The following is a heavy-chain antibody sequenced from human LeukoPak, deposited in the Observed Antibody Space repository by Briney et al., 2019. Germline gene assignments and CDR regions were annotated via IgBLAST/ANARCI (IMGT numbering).Heavy chain of an antibody. CDR1: GFTFSSSW. J-gene: IGHJ4*02. CDR3: ARRDSLNSY. D-gene: IGHD3-22*01. Sequence: GGSLRLSCAASGFTFSSSWMNWVRQAPGKGLEWVANIKPDGSEKYPVDSVKGRFTISRDNAKNSLYLQMNSLRVEDTAVYYCARRDSLNSYWGQGTLVTVSS. V-gene: IGHV3-7*01. CDR2: IKPDGSEK.